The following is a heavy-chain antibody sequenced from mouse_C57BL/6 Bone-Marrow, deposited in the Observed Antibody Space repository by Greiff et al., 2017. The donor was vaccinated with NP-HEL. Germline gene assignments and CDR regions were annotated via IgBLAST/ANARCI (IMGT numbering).Heavy chain of an antibody. J-gene: IGHJ4*01. CDR2: IRNKANNHAT. CDR1: GFTFSDAW. CDR3: TRLQLRLRDYAMDY. D-gene: IGHD3-2*02. Sequence: DVQLQESGGGLVQPGGSMKLSCAASGFTFSDAWMDWVRQSPEKGLEWVAEIRNKANNHATYYAESVKGRFTISRDDSKSSVYLQMNSLRAEDTGIYYCTRLQLRLRDYAMDYWGQGTSVTVSS. V-gene: IGHV6-6*01.